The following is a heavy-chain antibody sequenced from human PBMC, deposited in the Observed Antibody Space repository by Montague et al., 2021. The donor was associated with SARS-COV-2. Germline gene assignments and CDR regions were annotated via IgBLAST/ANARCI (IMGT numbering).Heavy chain of an antibody. D-gene: IGHD1-1*01. CDR2: IYSGGSTT. J-gene: IGHJ2*01. Sequence: SLRLSCAASGFTFSSYAMSWVRQAPGKGLVWVSIIYSGGSTTYYADSVKGRFTISRDTSKNTLYLQMNSLRAEDTAIYYCAKRTTPQNDHWYLDVWGRGTTVTVSS. CDR3: AKRTTPQNDHWYLDV. CDR1: GFTFSSYA. V-gene: IGHV3-23*03.